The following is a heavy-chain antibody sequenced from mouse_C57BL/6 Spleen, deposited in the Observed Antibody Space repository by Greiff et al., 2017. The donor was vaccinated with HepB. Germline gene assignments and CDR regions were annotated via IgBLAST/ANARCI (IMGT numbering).Heavy chain of an antibody. Sequence: QVQLQQPGAELVRPGSSVKLSCKASGYTFTSYWMDWVKQRPGQGLEWIGNIYPSDSETNYNQKFKDKATLTVDKSSSTAYMQLSSLTSEDSAVYYCASGRDGPLAYWGQGTTLTVSS. D-gene: IGHD3-3*01. CDR1: GYTFTSYW. CDR2: IYPSDSET. J-gene: IGHJ2*01. CDR3: ASGRDGPLAY. V-gene: IGHV1-61*01.